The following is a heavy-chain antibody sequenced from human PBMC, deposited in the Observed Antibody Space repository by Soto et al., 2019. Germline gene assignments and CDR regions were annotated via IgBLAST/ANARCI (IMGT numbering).Heavy chain of an antibody. V-gene: IGHV1-69*12. D-gene: IGHD1-26*01. J-gene: IGHJ6*02. CDR2: IIPIFGTA. CDR1: GGTFSSYA. Sequence: QVQLVQSGAEVKKPGSSVKVSCKASGGTFSSYAISWVRQAPGQGLEWMGGIIPIFGTADYAQKFQGRVTITAXEXTXTXXMALSSLRSEDTAVYYCASHSGSSPEGRYYYGMDVWGQGTTVTVSS. CDR3: ASHSGSSPEGRYYYGMDV.